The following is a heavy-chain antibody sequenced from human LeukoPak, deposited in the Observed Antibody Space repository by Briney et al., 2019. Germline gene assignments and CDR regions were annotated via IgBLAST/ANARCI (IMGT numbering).Heavy chain of an antibody. D-gene: IGHD5-12*01. CDR3: EKSGYDFGGWFDP. CDR1: GFTFSSYG. J-gene: IGHJ5*02. CDR2: IRYDGSNK. V-gene: IGHV3-30*02. Sequence: GGSLRLSCAASGFTFSSYGMHWVRQAPGKGLEWVAFIRYDGSNKYYADSVKGRFTISRDNSKNTLYLQMNSLRAEDTAVYYCEKSGYDFGGWFDPWGQGTLVTVSS.